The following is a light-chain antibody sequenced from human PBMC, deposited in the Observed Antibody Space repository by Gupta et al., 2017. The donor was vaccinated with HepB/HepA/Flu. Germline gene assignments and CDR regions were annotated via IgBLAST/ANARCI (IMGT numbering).Light chain of an antibody. CDR1: SLRSYD. CDR2: GKN. Sequence: SSELPPDPAVSVALAHTVRFTCNGDSLRSYDASWYQQKPGQDPVLVIYGKNNRPSGIPDRFSGASSGNTASLTITGAQAEDEADYYCNSRDSSGNHLVFGGGTKLTVL. J-gene: IGLJ2*01. CDR3: NSRDSSGNHLV. V-gene: IGLV3-19*01.